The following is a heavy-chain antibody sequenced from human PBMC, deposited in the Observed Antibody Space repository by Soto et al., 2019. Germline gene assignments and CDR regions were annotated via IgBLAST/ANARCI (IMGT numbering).Heavy chain of an antibody. Sequence: PGGSLRLSCAASGFTFSSYSMNWVRQAPGKGLEWVSSISSSSINIHYADSVKGRFTISRDNAKSSLYLQVNSLRVEDTAVYYCPTGVAVADFDDWGQGTLVTVSS. CDR3: PTGVAVADFDD. CDR1: GFTFSSYS. V-gene: IGHV3-21*01. J-gene: IGHJ4*01. CDR2: ISSSSINI. D-gene: IGHD6-13*01.